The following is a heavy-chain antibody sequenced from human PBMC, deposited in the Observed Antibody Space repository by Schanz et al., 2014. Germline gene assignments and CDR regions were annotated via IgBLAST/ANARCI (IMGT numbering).Heavy chain of an antibody. V-gene: IGHV3-23*01. J-gene: IGHJ6*02. CDR1: GFTFSSYA. CDR3: AKDDTQVNGMDV. Sequence: EVQLLESGGGLVQPGGSLRLSCAASGFTFSSYAMTWVRQAPGKGLEWVSVISDSGGSTYFADSVKGRFTISRDNSKNTLHLQMNSLRVEDTAVYYCAKDDTQVNGMDVWGQGTTVTVSS. CDR2: ISDSGGST.